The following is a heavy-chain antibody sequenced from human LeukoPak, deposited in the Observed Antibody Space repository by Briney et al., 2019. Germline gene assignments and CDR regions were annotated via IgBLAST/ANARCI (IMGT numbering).Heavy chain of an antibody. V-gene: IGHV4-34*01. D-gene: IGHD6-19*01. CDR3: ARDSGYSSGWYDLGK. CDR1: GGSFSGYY. J-gene: IGHJ4*02. Sequence: PSETLSLTCAVYGGSFSGYYWSWIRQPPGKGLEWIGEINHSGSTNYNPSLKSRVTISVDTSKNQFSLKLSSVTAADTAVYYCARDSGYSSGWYDLGKWGQGTLVTVSS. CDR2: INHSGST.